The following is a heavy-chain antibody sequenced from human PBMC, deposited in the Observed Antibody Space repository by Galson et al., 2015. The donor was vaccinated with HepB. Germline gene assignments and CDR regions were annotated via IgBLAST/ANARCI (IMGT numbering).Heavy chain of an antibody. J-gene: IGHJ6*02. CDR2: IDPSDSYT. V-gene: IGHV5-10-1*01. Sequence: QSGAEVKKPGESLRISCKGSGYSFTSYWISWVRQMPGKGLEWMGRIDPSDSYTNYSPSFQGHVTIPADKSISTAYLQWSSLKASDTAMYYCARHAPYSSSWYSLHGMDVWGQGTTVTVSS. D-gene: IGHD6-13*01. CDR1: GYSFTSYW. CDR3: ARHAPYSSSWYSLHGMDV.